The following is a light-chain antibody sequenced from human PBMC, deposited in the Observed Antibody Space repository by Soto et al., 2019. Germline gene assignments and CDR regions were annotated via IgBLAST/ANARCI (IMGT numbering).Light chain of an antibody. Sequence: EIVLTQSPATLSLSPGERATLSCRASQSVSTYLAWFQQTHGQAPRLLIYDTSNRAAGVPARFSGSGSGTDFTLTISSLEPEDFAVYYCHQRSDWPLTFGGGTKVEIK. V-gene: IGKV3-11*01. CDR2: DTS. J-gene: IGKJ4*01. CDR3: HQRSDWPLT. CDR1: QSVSTY.